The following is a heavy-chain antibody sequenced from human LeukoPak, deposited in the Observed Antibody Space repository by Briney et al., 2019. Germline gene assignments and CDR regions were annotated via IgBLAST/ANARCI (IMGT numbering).Heavy chain of an antibody. CDR2: IYYSGST. CDR1: GGSISSSSYY. J-gene: IGHJ5*02. CDR3: ARGTQRTLFDP. Sequence: SETLSLTCTVSGGSISSSSYYWGWIRQPPGKGLEWIGSIYYSGSTYYNPSLKSRVTISVDTSKNQFSLKLSSVTAADTAVYYCARGTQRTLFDPWGQGTLVTVSS. D-gene: IGHD2-2*01. V-gene: IGHV4-39*07.